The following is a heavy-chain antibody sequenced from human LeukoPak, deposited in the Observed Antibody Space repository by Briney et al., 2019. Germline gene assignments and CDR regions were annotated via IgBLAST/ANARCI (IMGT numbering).Heavy chain of an antibody. CDR3: ARGAPTYSSGWSNWFDP. Sequence: ASVKVSCKASGYTFTSCYMHWVRQAPGQGLEWMGIINPSGGSTSYAQKFQGRVTMTRDTSTSTVYMELSGLRSEDTAVYYCARGAPTYSSGWSNWFDPWGQGTLVTVSS. J-gene: IGHJ5*02. CDR2: INPSGGST. D-gene: IGHD6-19*01. V-gene: IGHV1-46*01. CDR1: GYTFTSCY.